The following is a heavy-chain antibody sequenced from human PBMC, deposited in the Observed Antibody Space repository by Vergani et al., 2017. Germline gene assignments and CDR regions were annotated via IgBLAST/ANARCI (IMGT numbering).Heavy chain of an antibody. CDR2: IYYSGST. CDR1: GGSISSYY. CDR3: ARTSIPYYDFWLYFDC. D-gene: IGHD3-3*01. V-gene: IGHV4-59*01. J-gene: IGHJ4*02. Sequence: QVQLQESGPGLVKPSETLSLTCTVPGGSISSYYWSWIRQPPGKGLEWIGYIYYSGSTNYNPSLKSRVTISVDTSKNQFSLKLSSVTAADTAVYYCARTSIPYYDFWLYFDCWGQGTLVTVSS.